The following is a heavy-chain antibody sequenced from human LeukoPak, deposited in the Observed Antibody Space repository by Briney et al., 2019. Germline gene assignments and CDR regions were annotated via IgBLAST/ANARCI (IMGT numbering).Heavy chain of an antibody. CDR1: GGTFSSYA. Sequence: GASVKVSCKASGGTFSSYAISWVRQAPGQGLEWMGGIIPIFGTANYAQKFQGRVTITADESTSTAYMELSSLRSEDTAVYYCARYGTTVVTPGWFDPWGQGTLVTVSS. V-gene: IGHV1-69*13. CDR2: IIPIFGTA. CDR3: ARYGTTVVTPGWFDP. J-gene: IGHJ5*02. D-gene: IGHD4-23*01.